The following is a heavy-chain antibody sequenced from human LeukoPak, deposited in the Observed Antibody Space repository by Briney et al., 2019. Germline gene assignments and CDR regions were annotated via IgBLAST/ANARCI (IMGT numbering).Heavy chain of an antibody. D-gene: IGHD1-26*01. Sequence: PGGSLRLSCKASGYTFAGYAIFWVRQAPGQRLEWMGWISAGNGNTRYSQKFHDRLTISRDTPASTVYMELSSLRSEDTAIYYCARDRGNYLLPYWGQGTLVTVSS. CDR3: ARDRGNYLLPY. CDR1: GYTFAGYA. CDR2: ISAGNGNT. V-gene: IGHV1-3*01. J-gene: IGHJ4*02.